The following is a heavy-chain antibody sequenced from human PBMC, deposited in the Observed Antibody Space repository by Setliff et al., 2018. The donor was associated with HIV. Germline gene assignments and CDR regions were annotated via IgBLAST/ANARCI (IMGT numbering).Heavy chain of an antibody. CDR1: GGSISSGSHF. Sequence: SETLSLTCTVSGGSISSGSHFWGWIRQPAGKGLEWIGHISTSGTTKYNPSLKSRVTISVDTSKNQFSLKLSSVTAADRAVYYCARESPDGLDYWGPGTLVTVSS. J-gene: IGHJ4*02. CDR2: ISTSGTT. CDR3: ARESPDGLDY. V-gene: IGHV4-61*09.